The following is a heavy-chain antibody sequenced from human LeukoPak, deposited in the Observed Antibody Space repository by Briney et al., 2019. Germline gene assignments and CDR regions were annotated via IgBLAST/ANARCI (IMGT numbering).Heavy chain of an antibody. Sequence: ASVKVSCKVTGNTLSEFSMHWVRQSPGKGLEWMGGFDPEVGETVYAQKFQGRVTMTEDTSTETAYMELSSLRSEDTAVYCCATDLLAGGLKTFDPWGQGTLVTVSS. V-gene: IGHV1-24*01. CDR2: FDPEVGET. CDR3: ATDLLAGGLKTFDP. CDR1: GNTLSEFS. J-gene: IGHJ5*02.